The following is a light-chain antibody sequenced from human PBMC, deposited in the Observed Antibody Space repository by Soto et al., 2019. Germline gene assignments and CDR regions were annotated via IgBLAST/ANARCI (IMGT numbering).Light chain of an antibody. CDR2: MGS. J-gene: IGKJ2*01. V-gene: IGKV2-28*01. Sequence: DIVMTQSPLSLAVTPGEPASISCRSSQSLLDSNGYNYLDWYLQKTGQSPQLLIYMGSYRATGVLDRFSGSGSGTDFTLKISRVEAEDVGVYYCMQALRTLNTLGQGTKLEIK. CDR1: QSLLDSNGYNY. CDR3: MQALRTLNT.